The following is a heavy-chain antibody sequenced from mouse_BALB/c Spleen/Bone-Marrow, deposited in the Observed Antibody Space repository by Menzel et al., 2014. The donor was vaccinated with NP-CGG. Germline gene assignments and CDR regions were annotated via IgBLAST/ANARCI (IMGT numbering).Heavy chain of an antibody. Sequence: VQLQQSGPELVRPGASVKFSCKGSGYTFTDYAMHWVKLRHGQSFEWIGVISTNTGNTNYNQKFKGKATLTVDKSSSTTYMQLDRITSEDSANLSCARSRYDQYYAMDYWGQGTSVTVSS. CDR2: ISTNTGNT. D-gene: IGHD2-14*01. CDR1: GYTFTDYA. CDR3: ARSRYDQYYAMDY. J-gene: IGHJ4*01. V-gene: IGHV1S137*01.